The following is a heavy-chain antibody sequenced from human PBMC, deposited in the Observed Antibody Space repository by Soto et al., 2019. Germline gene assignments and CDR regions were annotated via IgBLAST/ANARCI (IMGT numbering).Heavy chain of an antibody. CDR2: ISWNSANI. D-gene: IGHD3-22*01. CDR1: GFTLDDYA. Sequence: LRLSCAASGFTLDDYAMHWVRQGPVKGLEWVSGISWNSANIGYADSVKGRFTISKDNAKNSLYLKMNSLRAEDTAVYYCAKGTYDSSGYYTAPDYWGQGTLVTVSS. V-gene: IGHV3-9*01. CDR3: AKGTYDSSGYYTAPDY. J-gene: IGHJ4*02.